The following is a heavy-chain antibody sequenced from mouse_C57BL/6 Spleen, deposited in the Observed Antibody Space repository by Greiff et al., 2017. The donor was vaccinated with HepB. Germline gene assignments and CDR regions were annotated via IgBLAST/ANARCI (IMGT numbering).Heavy chain of an antibody. D-gene: IGHD2-4*01. CDR1: GYTFTDYY. CDR2: INPNNGGT. Sequence: EVQLQQSGPELVKPGASVKISCKASGYTFTDYYMNWVKQSHGKSLEWIGDINPNNGGTSYNQKFKGKATLTVDKFSSTAYMELRSLIYEDSAVYYCAREGDYNYFDYWGQGTTLTVSS. V-gene: IGHV1-26*01. CDR3: AREGDYNYFDY. J-gene: IGHJ2*01.